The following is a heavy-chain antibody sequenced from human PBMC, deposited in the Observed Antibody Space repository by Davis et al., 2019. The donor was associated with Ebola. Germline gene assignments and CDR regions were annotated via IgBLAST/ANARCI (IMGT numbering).Heavy chain of an antibody. CDR2: INHSGST. V-gene: IGHV4-34*01. J-gene: IGHJ5*02. D-gene: IGHD6-19*01. CDR3: ARSSSGPDWFDP. Sequence: SETLSLTCAVYGGSFSDYDWSWIRQPPGKGLEWIGEINHSGSTNYNASLKSRVTISVDTSKNQFSLKLSSVTAADTAVYYCARSSSGPDWFDPWGQGTLVTVSS. CDR1: GGSFSDYD.